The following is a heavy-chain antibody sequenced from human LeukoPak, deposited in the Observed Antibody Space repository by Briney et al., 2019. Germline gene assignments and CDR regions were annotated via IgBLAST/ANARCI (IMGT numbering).Heavy chain of an antibody. Sequence: GGSLRLSCATSGFTFTTYGMHWVCQGPGKGLEWVAVIWNDGTYKHYADSVKGRFTISRDDSKNTIYLQMNSLRAEDTAVYYCARDLWQEMIQGYDYWGQGTLVTVSP. D-gene: IGHD2-15*01. V-gene: IGHV3-33*01. CDR3: ARDLWQEMIQGYDY. J-gene: IGHJ4*02. CDR1: GFTFTTYG. CDR2: IWNDGTYK.